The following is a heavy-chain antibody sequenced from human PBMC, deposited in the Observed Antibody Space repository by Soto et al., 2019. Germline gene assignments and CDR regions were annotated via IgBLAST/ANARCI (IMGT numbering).Heavy chain of an antibody. CDR3: ARAPYVDSSGYYALDY. V-gene: IGHV4-34*01. Sequence: QVQLQQWGAGLLKPSETLSLTCAAYGGSFSGYYWSWIRQPPGKGLEWIGEINHSGSTNYNPSLKSRVTISVDTSKNQFSLKLSSVTAADTAVYYCARAPYVDSSGYYALDYWGQGTLVTVSS. J-gene: IGHJ4*02. CDR2: INHSGST. D-gene: IGHD3-22*01. CDR1: GGSFSGYY.